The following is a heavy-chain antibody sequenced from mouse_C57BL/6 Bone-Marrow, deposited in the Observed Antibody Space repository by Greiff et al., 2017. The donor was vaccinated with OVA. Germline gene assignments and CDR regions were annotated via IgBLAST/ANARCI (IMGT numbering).Heavy chain of an antibody. CDR2: ISSVGSYT. D-gene: IGHD1-1*02. J-gene: IGHJ2*01. V-gene: IGHV5-6*01. CDR3: ARRGGSDYFDY. Sequence: EVHLVESGGDLVKPGGSLKLSCAASGFTFSSYGMSWVRQTPDKRLEWVATISSVGSYTYYPDSVKGRFTISRDNAKNTLYLQMSSLKSEDTAMYYCARRGGSDYFDYWGQGTTLTVSS. CDR1: GFTFSSYG.